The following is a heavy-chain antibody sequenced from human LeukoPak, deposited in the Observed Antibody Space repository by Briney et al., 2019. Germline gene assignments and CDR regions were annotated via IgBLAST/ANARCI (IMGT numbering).Heavy chain of an antibody. Sequence: PGGSLRLPCAASGFTVSSNYMTWVRQAPEKGLEWVSVIYRGGDTFYADSVKGRFTISRDNSKNTLYLQMNSLRAEDTAVYYCARGPYDSRGYWQYYYDYWGQGTLVTVSS. V-gene: IGHV3-66*02. CDR3: ARGPYDSRGYWQYYYDY. CDR2: IYRGGDT. J-gene: IGHJ4*02. D-gene: IGHD3-22*01. CDR1: GFTVSSNY.